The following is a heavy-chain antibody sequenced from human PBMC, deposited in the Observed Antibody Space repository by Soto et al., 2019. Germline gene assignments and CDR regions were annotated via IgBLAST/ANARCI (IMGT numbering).Heavy chain of an antibody. CDR2: INPSGGST. Sequence: AASVKVSCKASGYTFSNYYIHWVRQAPGQGLEWMGIINPSGGSTTYAQKFQGRVTMTRDTSTSTVYMELNSLRSEDTAMYYCAKGRAAGTVLSLDWFDPWGQGTLVTVSS. V-gene: IGHV1-46*01. D-gene: IGHD6-13*01. J-gene: IGHJ5*02. CDR3: AKGRAAGTVLSLDWFDP. CDR1: GYTFSNYY.